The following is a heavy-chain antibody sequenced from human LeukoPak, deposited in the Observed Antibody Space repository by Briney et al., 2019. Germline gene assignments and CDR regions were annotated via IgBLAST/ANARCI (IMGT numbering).Heavy chain of an antibody. CDR3: ARADHEYCSSTSCYYYYYYYMDV. D-gene: IGHD2-2*01. J-gene: IGHJ6*03. V-gene: IGHV1-2*06. CDR1: GYTFTSYY. Sequence: ASVKVSCKASGYTFTSYYIHWVRQAPGQGLEWMGRINPNSGATNYTQKFQGRVTMTRDTSIGTAYMELSRLRSDDTAVYYCARADHEYCSSTSCYYYYYYYMDVWGKGTTVTVSS. CDR2: INPNSGAT.